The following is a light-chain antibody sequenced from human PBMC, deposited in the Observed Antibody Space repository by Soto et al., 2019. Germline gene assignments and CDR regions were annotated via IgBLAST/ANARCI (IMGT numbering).Light chain of an antibody. Sequence: EIVLTQSPATLYLSPGERATLSCRASQSVSSYLAWYQQKSGQAPRLLIYDASNRATGIPARFSGSGSGTDFTLSISSLEPEDFAVYYCQQRSNWPPVTFGQGTRLEIK. CDR2: DAS. V-gene: IGKV3-11*01. CDR1: QSVSSY. J-gene: IGKJ5*01. CDR3: QQRSNWPPVT.